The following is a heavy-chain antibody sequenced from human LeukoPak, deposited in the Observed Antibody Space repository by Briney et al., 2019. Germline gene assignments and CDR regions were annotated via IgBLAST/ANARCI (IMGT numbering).Heavy chain of an antibody. CDR3: AKVERYYYDSSGYYDY. J-gene: IGHJ4*02. D-gene: IGHD3-22*01. CDR2: ISYDGSNK. Sequence: GGSLRLSCAASGFTFSSYAMHWVRQAPGKGLEWVAVISYDGSNKYYADSVKGRFTISRDNSKNTLYLQMNSLRAEDTAVYYCAKVERYYYDSSGYYDYWGQGTLVTVSS. CDR1: GFTFSSYA. V-gene: IGHV3-30-3*01.